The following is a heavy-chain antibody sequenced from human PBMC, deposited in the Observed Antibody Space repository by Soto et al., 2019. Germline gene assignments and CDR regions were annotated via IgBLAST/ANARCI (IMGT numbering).Heavy chain of an antibody. Sequence: QVQLQESGPGLVKPSQTLSLTCTVSGGSISSGGYYWSWIRQHPGKGLEWIGYIYYSGSTYYNPSVKSRVTISVDTSKNQFSLKLSSVTAADTAVYYCARAPYSSSWYPYYYYYYGMDVWGQGTTVTVSS. J-gene: IGHJ6*02. CDR2: IYYSGST. D-gene: IGHD6-13*01. CDR1: GGSISSGGYY. CDR3: ARAPYSSSWYPYYYYYYGMDV. V-gene: IGHV4-31*03.